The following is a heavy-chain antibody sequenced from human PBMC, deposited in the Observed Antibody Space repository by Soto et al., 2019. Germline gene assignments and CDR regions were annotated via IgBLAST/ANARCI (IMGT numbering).Heavy chain of an antibody. CDR1: GFTFSSYG. Sequence: QVQLVESGGGVVQPGRSLRLSCAASGFTFSSYGMNWVCQAPGKGLEWVAVIWHDGSNKYYADFVKGRFTISRDKSKNTLYLQTNSLRAEDTAVYYCARAQYSGSYIRMDVWGQGTTVTVSS. J-gene: IGHJ6*02. V-gene: IGHV3-33*01. CDR3: ARAQYSGSYIRMDV. D-gene: IGHD1-26*01. CDR2: IWHDGSNK.